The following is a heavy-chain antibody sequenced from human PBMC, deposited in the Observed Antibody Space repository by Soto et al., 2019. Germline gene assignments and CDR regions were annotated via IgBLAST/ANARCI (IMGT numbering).Heavy chain of an antibody. CDR3: AKESDSSGWYYYYGMDV. Sequence: QVQLVESGGGVVQPGRSLRLSCAASGFTFSSYGMHWVRQAPGKGLEWVAVISYDGSNKYYADSVKGRFTISRDNSKNTLDLQMNSLRAEDTAVYYCAKESDSSGWYYYYGMDVW. V-gene: IGHV3-30*18. D-gene: IGHD6-19*01. CDR1: GFTFSSYG. J-gene: IGHJ6*01. CDR2: ISYDGSNK.